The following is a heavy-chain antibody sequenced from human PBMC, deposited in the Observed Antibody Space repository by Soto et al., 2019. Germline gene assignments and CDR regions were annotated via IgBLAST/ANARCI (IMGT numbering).Heavy chain of an antibody. Sequence: SETLSLTCTFSCGSVISGSYYWSWIRQPPGKGLEWIGYIYYSGSTNYNPSLKSRVTISVDTSKNQFSLKLSSVTAADTAVYYCAREGGVDTAMVTYFDYWGQGTLVTVSS. CDR2: IYYSGST. J-gene: IGHJ4*02. CDR1: CGSVISGSYY. CDR3: AREGGVDTAMVTYFDY. V-gene: IGHV4-61*01. D-gene: IGHD5-18*01.